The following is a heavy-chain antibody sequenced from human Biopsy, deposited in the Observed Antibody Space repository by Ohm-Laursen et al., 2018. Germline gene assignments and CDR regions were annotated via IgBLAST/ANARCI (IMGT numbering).Heavy chain of an antibody. V-gene: IGHV4-59*08. CDR1: GGSFSGYY. CDR3: ARRSAANWYFNL. J-gene: IGHJ2*01. D-gene: IGHD6-25*01. CDR2: IYNTGDT. Sequence: PSETLFLTCSVSGGSFSGYYWSWIRQPPGKGLEPIGYIYNTGDTTYNPSLQSRVTISLDTSNNQLSLRLRSVTAADAAVYYCARRSAANWYFNLWGRGTLVTVSS.